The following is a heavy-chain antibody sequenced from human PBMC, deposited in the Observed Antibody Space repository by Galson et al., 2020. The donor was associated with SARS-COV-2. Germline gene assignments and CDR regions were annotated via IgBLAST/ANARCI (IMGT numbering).Heavy chain of an antibody. J-gene: IGHJ5*02. D-gene: IGHD5-18*01. Sequence: GESLKISCAASGFTFSSYGMHWVRQAPGKGLEWVAVIWYDGSNKYYADSVKGRFTISRDNSKNTLYLQMNSLRAEDTAVYYCARDPTAMVGDYWFGPWGQGTLVTVSS. CDR1: GFTFSSYG. V-gene: IGHV3-33*01. CDR3: ARDPTAMVGDYWFGP. CDR2: IWYDGSNK.